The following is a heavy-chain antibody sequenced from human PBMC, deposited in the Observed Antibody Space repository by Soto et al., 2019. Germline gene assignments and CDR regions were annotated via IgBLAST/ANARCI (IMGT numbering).Heavy chain of an antibody. D-gene: IGHD1-26*01. CDR2: IIPIFGTA. CDR3: ARDGGRHSGGIDY. CDR1: GGTFSSYS. Sequence: QVQLVQSGAEVKKPGSSVKVSCKASGGTFSSYSINWVRQAPGQGLEWMGAIIPIFGTANYAQKFQGRVTITADESTSTAYMEMSSLRSEDTAVYYCARDGGRHSGGIDYWGQGTLVTVSS. J-gene: IGHJ4*02. V-gene: IGHV1-69*01.